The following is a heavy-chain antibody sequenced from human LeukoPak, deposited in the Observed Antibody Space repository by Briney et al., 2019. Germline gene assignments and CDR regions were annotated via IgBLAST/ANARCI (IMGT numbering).Heavy chain of an antibody. CDR1: GGSFSGYY. CDR3: ARASYYYGSGSRRPYYGMDV. Sequence: SETLSLTCAVCGGSFSGYYWSWIRQPPGKGLEWIGEINHSGSTNYNPSLKSRVTISVDTSKNQFSLKLSSVTAADTAVYYCARASYYYGSGSRRPYYGMDVWGKGTTVTVSS. CDR2: INHSGST. V-gene: IGHV4-34*01. J-gene: IGHJ6*04. D-gene: IGHD3-10*01.